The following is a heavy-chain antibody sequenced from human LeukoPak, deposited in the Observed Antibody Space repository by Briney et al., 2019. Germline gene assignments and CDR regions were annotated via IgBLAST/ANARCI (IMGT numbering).Heavy chain of an antibody. CDR2: ISSSGSTI. J-gene: IGHJ6*02. V-gene: IGHV3-48*03. Sequence: GGSLRLSCAASGFTFSSYEMNWVRQAPGKGLEWVSYISSSGSTIYYADSVKGRFTISRVNAKNSLYLQMNSLRAEDTAVYYCARNAAANYGMDVWGQGTTVTVSS. D-gene: IGHD2-15*01. CDR1: GFTFSSYE. CDR3: ARNAAANYGMDV.